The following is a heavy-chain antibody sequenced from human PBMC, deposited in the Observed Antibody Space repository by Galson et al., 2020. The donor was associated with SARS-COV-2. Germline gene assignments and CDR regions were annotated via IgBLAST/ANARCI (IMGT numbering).Heavy chain of an antibody. D-gene: IGHD3-22*01. Sequence: SETLSLTCAVSGYSIRSGFYWGWIRQPPGEGLEWIGTIYPDGTTYYNPSLKSRVTISVDTSKNQFSLKLSSVTAADTAVYYCARMSGFYDGRGARYYMDVWGQGTTVTVSS. J-gene: IGHJ6*03. CDR2: IYPDGTT. CDR3: ARMSGFYDGRGARYYMDV. CDR1: GYSIRSGFY. V-gene: IGHV4-38-2*01.